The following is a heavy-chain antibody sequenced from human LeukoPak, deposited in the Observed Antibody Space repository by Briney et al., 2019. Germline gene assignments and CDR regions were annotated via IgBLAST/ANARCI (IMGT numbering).Heavy chain of an antibody. CDR1: GYTFTSYG. D-gene: IGHD3-22*01. CDR2: ISAYNCNT. J-gene: IGHJ6*03. CDR3: ARSLGDSSGYYPTGYYYYYMDV. V-gene: IGHV1-18*01. Sequence: ASVKVSCKASGYTFTSYGISWVRQAPGQGLEWMGWISAYNCNTNYAQKLQGRVTMTTDTSTSTAYMELRSLRSDDTAVYYCARSLGDSSGYYPTGYYYYYMDVWGKGTTVTVSS.